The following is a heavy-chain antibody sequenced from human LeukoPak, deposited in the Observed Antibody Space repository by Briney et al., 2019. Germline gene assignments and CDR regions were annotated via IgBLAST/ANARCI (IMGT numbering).Heavy chain of an antibody. Sequence: SETLSLTCTVSGGSISSSSYYWGWIRQPPGKGLEWIGSIYYSGSTYYNPSLKSRVTISVDTSKNQFSLKLSSVTAADTAVYYCARGYSSGWYPHFDYWGQGTLVTVSS. CDR3: ARGYSSGWYPHFDY. D-gene: IGHD6-19*01. V-gene: IGHV4-39*01. J-gene: IGHJ4*02. CDR1: GGSISSSSYY. CDR2: IYYSGST.